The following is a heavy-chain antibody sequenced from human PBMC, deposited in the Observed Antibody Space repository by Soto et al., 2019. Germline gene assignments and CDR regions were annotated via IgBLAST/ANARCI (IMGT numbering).Heavy chain of an antibody. CDR3: AGEAAAHTFDY. V-gene: IGHV1-69*01. J-gene: IGHJ4*02. CDR2: IIPIFGTA. CDR1: GGTFSSYA. D-gene: IGHD6-13*01. Sequence: QVQLVQSGAEVKKPGSSVNVSCKASGGTFSSYAISWVRQAPGQGLEWMGGIIPIFGTANYAQKFPGRVTITADESTSTAYMEVSSLRSEDTAVYYCAGEAAAHTFDYWGQGTLVTVSS.